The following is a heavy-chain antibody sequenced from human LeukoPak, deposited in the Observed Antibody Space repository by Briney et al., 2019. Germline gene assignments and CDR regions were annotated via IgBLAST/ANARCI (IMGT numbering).Heavy chain of an antibody. D-gene: IGHD6-19*01. V-gene: IGHV4-59*12. J-gene: IGHJ5*02. CDR1: GGSISSYY. CDR2: IYYSGST. Sequence: PSVTLSLTCTVSGGSISSYYWSWIRQPPGKGLEWIGYIYYSGSTNYNPSLKSRVAKSVDTSKNQFSLKLSSVTAADTAVYYCARDSRSGWGNWFDPWGQGTLVTVSS. CDR3: ARDSRSGWGNWFDP.